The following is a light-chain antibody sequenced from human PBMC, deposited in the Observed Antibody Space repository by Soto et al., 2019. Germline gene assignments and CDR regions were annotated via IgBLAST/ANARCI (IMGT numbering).Light chain of an antibody. CDR1: QSVLYNSNNKNY. CDR3: QQYYVSPLT. J-gene: IGKJ4*01. V-gene: IGKV4-1*01. CDR2: WAS. Sequence: DIVMTQSPDSLAVSLGERATINCKSSQSVLYNSNNKNYLAWYQQKPGQPPKLLIYWASTRESGVPDRFSGSGSGTDFKLTISSLQAEDVALYHIQQYYVSPLTFGGGTKVEI.